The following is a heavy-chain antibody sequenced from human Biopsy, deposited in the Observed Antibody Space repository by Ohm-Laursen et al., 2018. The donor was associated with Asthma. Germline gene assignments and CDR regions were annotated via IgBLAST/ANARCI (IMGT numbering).Heavy chain of an antibody. CDR2: IDPNSGGT. D-gene: IGHD3-16*01. J-gene: IGHJ2*01. V-gene: IGHV1-2*06. CDR1: GFTFMGYH. CDR3: ARIKIRIGAGTDRYFDL. Sequence: EASVKVSCKASGFTFMGYHIFWMRQAPGQGLEWMGRIDPNSGGTNYAQKFLGRVTMTRDTSVNTAFMVLSRLRSDGTAVYYCARIKIRIGAGTDRYFDLWGRGTLVTVSS.